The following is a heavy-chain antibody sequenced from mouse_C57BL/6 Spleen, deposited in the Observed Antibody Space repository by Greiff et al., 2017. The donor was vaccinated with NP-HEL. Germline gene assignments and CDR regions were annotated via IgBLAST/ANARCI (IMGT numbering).Heavy chain of an antibody. J-gene: IGHJ3*01. D-gene: IGHD2-4*01. CDR3: ARPYYDYDWFAY. CDR2: INPNNGGT. V-gene: IGHV1-26*01. Sequence: VQLQQSGPELVKPGASVKISCKASGYTFTDYYMNWVKQSHGKSLEWIGDINPNNGGTSYNQKFKGKATLTVDKSSSTAYMELRSLTSEDSAVYYCARPYYDYDWFAYWGQGTLVTVSA. CDR1: GYTFTDYY.